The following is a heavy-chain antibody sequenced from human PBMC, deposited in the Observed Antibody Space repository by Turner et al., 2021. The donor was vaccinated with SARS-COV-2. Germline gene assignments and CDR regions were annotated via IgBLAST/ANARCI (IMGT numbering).Heavy chain of an antibody. CDR3: ARDLMEVGGMDV. V-gene: IGHV3-53*01. J-gene: IGHJ6*02. Sequence: VQRVESGGGLIQPGGPLRLSCAASGLTVSSNYMSWVRQAPGKGLEWVSVIYSGGSTYYADSVKGRFTISRDNSKNTLYLQMNSLRAEDTAVYYCARDLMEVGGMDVWGQGTTVTVSS. CDR2: IYSGGST. D-gene: IGHD3-3*01. CDR1: GLTVSSNY.